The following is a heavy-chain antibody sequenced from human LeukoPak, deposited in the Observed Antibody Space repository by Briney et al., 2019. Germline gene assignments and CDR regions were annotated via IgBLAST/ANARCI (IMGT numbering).Heavy chain of an antibody. D-gene: IGHD3-3*01. CDR1: GGSISSGGYY. J-gene: IGHJ5*02. Sequence: SETLSLTCTVSGGSISSGGYYWSWIRQHPGKGLEWIGYIYYSGSTYYNPSLKSRVTTSVDTSKNQFSLKLSSVTAADTAVYYCASGFMEGFDPWGQGTLVTVSS. CDR3: ASGFMEGFDP. V-gene: IGHV4-31*03. CDR2: IYYSGST.